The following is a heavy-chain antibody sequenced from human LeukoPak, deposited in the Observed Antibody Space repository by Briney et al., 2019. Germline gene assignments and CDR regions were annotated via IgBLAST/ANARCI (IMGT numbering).Heavy chain of an antibody. Sequence: GGSLRPSCAASGFTFSSYGMHWVRQVPGKGREWGAVISYDGGNKYYADSVKGRFTISRDNSKNTLYLQMNSLRAEDTAVYYCAKDQFGSGSCFDYWGQGTLVTVSS. CDR2: ISYDGGNK. D-gene: IGHD3-10*01. J-gene: IGHJ4*02. CDR1: GFTFSSYG. V-gene: IGHV3-30*18. CDR3: AKDQFGSGSCFDY.